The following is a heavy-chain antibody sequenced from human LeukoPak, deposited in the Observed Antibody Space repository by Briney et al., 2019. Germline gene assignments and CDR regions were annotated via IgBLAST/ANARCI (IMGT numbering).Heavy chain of an antibody. Sequence: SETLSLTCTVSGGSISSYYWSWIRQPAGKGLEWSGRIYTSGSTNYNPSLKSRVTMSVDTSKNQFSLKLSSVTAADTAVYYCASGEQLLVSYYYYYMDVWGRGTTVTVSS. CDR2: IYTSGST. V-gene: IGHV4-4*07. CDR1: GGSISSYY. J-gene: IGHJ6*03. CDR3: ASGEQLLVSYYYYYMDV. D-gene: IGHD6-19*01.